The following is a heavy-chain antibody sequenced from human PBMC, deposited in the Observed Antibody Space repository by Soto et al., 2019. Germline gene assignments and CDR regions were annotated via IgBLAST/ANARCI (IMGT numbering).Heavy chain of an antibody. J-gene: IGHJ4*02. Sequence: EVQLVESGGGLVQPGGSLRLSCAASGLTLTTYWIHWVRQAPGQGLVWVSRSNGDGSITNYADSVKGPFNISRDDAKNTLFLQMSSLRAEDTAMYYWANVRVGSWGQGTLVTVSS. CDR2: SNGDGSIT. CDR1: GLTLTTYW. CDR3: ANVRVGS. V-gene: IGHV3-74*01. D-gene: IGHD3-10*02.